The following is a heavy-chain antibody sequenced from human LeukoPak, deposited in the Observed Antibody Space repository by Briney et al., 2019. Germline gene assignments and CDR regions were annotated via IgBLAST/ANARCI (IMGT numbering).Heavy chain of an antibody. D-gene: IGHD6-19*01. CDR3: ASRIAVDPGTSWFDP. CDR1: GGSISSSSYY. V-gene: IGHV4-39*01. Sequence: SETLSLTCTVSGGSISSSSYYWGWIRQPPGKGLEWIGSIYYSGSTYYNPSLKSRVTISVDTSKNQFSLKLSSVTAADTAVYYCASRIAVDPGTSWFDPWGQGTLVTVSS. CDR2: IYYSGST. J-gene: IGHJ5*02.